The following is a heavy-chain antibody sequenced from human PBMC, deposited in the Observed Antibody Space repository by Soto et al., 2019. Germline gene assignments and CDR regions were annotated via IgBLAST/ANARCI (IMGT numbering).Heavy chain of an antibody. CDR3: AKDEVLGH. CDR1: GFTFDDYA. Sequence: GGSLRLSCAASGFTFDDYAMHWVRQAPGKGLEWVSGISWNSGSIGYADSVKGRFTISRDNAKNSLYLQMNSLRAEDTALYYCAKDEVLGHWGQGTLVTVSS. V-gene: IGHV3-9*01. J-gene: IGHJ4*02. CDR2: ISWNSGSI.